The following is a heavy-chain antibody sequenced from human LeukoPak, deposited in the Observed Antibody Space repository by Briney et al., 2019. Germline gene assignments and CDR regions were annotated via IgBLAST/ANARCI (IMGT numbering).Heavy chain of an antibody. J-gene: IGHJ5*02. CDR1: GFTFSDHY. Sequence: GGSLRLSCAASGFTFSDHYMSWIRQAPGKGLEWLSYISTSGTTIHYTDSVKGRLTISRDNAKNSLYLQMNRLRAEDTAVYYCARGAGPLFDPWGQGTLVTVSS. CDR2: ISTSGTTI. V-gene: IGHV3-11*01. CDR3: ARGAGPLFDP.